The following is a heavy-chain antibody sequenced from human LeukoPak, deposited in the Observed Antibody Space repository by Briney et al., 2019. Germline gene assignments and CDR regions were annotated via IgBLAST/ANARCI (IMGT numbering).Heavy chain of an antibody. J-gene: IGHJ6*02. CDR3: AAGLTPTVTTPRVLDYYYGMDV. CDR1: GFTFTSSA. D-gene: IGHD4-17*01. CDR2: IVVGSGNT. V-gene: IGHV1-58*01. Sequence: SVKVSCKASGFTFTSSAVQWVRQARGQRLEWIGWIVVGSGNTNYAQKFQERVTITRDMSTSTAYMELSSLRSEDTAVYYCAAGLTPTVTTPRVLDYYYGMDVWGQGTTVTVSS.